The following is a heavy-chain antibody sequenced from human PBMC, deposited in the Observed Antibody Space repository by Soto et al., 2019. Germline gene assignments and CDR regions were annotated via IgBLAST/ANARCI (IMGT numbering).Heavy chain of an antibody. CDR3: ARGLSVTLFDF. D-gene: IGHD4-17*01. Sequence: QVQLQESGPGLVQPSQTLSLACTVSGDSISSGGYYWRWIRQHPGKGLEWIGYIYYSGSTFYNPSLKSRVTIAVDTSKNQFSFKLSSVTAADTAVYYCARGLSVTLFDFWGQGTLVTVSS. CDR1: GDSISSGGYY. V-gene: IGHV4-31*03. J-gene: IGHJ4*02. CDR2: IYYSGST.